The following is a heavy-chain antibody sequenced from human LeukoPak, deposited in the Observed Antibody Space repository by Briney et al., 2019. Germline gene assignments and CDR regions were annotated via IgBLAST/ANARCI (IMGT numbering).Heavy chain of an antibody. D-gene: IGHD4-23*01. J-gene: IGHJ4*02. CDR2: ISYDRNNK. CDR1: GFGFSSYA. CDR3: AKSRHYGGTSDFDY. V-gene: IGHV3-30-3*02. Sequence: PGGSLRLSCAASGFGFSSYAMHWVRQAPGKGREWVAVISYDRNNKYYADSVKGLFTISRDNSKNTLYLEMNSLKPEDTAVYYCAKSRHYGGTSDFDYWGQGTLVTVSS.